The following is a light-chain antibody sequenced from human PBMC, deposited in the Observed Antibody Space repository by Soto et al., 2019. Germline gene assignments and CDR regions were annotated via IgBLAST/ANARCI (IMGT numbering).Light chain of an antibody. CDR3: SSYTRGFYV. V-gene: IGLV2-14*03. J-gene: IGLJ1*01. Sequence: QSALTQAASVSGSPGQSITISCTGTSSDVGGYNYVSWYQHHPGEAPKLLIYDVSDRPSGVSNRFSGSKSGNTASLTISGLQADDEADYYFSSYTRGFYVFGTGTKLTVL. CDR2: DVS. CDR1: SSDVGGYNY.